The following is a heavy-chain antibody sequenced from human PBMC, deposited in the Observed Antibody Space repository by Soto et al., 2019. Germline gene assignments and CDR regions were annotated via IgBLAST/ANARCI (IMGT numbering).Heavy chain of an antibody. D-gene: IGHD5-12*01. J-gene: IGHJ4*02. V-gene: IGHV5-51*01. Sequence: PGECLKISCKGSGNSFTSDWIGWVRQMPGKGLEWMGIIYPGDSDTRYSPSFQGQVTISADKSISTAYLQWSSLKASDTAIYYCARQNGYSGYDYFDYWGQGTLVTVSS. CDR2: IYPGDSDT. CDR1: GNSFTSDW. CDR3: ARQNGYSGYDYFDY.